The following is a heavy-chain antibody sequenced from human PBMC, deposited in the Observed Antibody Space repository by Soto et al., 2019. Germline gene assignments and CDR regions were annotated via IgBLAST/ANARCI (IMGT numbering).Heavy chain of an antibody. V-gene: IGHV1-69*13. CDR1: GGTFSSYA. J-gene: IGHJ4*02. D-gene: IGHD4-17*01. CDR2: IIPIFGTA. Sequence: ASVKVSCKASGGTFSSYAISWVRQAPGQGLEWMGGIIPIFGTANYAQKFQGRVTITADESTSTAYMELSSLRSEDTAVYYCASKGIQGDYPHYFDYWGQETLVTVSS. CDR3: ASKGIQGDYPHYFDY.